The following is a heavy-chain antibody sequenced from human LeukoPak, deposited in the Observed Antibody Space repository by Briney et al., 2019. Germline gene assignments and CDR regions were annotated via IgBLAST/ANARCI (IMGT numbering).Heavy chain of an antibody. V-gene: IGHV4-39*01. D-gene: IGHD3-22*01. J-gene: IGHJ4*02. CDR1: GGSISSSSYY. CDR3: ARLDRDY. CDR2: IYYSGRT. Sequence: SXTLSLTCTVGGGSISSSSYYWGWSRQPRGKGVEGIGSIYYSGRTYYNPSLKSRVTISVDTSKNQFSLKLSSVTAADTAVYYCARLDRDYWGQGTLVTVSS.